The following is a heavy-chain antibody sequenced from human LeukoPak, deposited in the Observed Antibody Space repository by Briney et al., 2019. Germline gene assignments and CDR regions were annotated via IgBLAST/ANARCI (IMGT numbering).Heavy chain of an antibody. Sequence: ASVKVSCKASGGTFSSYAISWVRQAPGQGLEWMGGIIPILGTANYAQKFQGRVTITADESTSTAYMELSSLRSEDTAVYYCARGIRYFDWSSPDYWGQGTLVTVSS. CDR1: GGTFSSYA. V-gene: IGHV1-69*13. CDR2: IIPILGTA. J-gene: IGHJ4*02. CDR3: ARGIRYFDWSSPDY. D-gene: IGHD3-9*01.